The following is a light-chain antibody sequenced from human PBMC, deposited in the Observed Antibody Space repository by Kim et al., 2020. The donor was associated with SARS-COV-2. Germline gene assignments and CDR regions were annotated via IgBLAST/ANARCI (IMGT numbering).Light chain of an antibody. V-gene: IGKV1-39*01. J-gene: IGKJ4*01. CDR1: QSISSY. CDR3: LQHNSYPLT. CDR2: AAS. Sequence: DIQMTQSPSSLSASVGDRVTITCRASQSISSYLNWYQQKPGKAPKLLIYAASSLQSGVPSRFSGSGSGTDFTLTISRLQPEDFATYYCLQHNSYPLTFGGGTKVDIK.